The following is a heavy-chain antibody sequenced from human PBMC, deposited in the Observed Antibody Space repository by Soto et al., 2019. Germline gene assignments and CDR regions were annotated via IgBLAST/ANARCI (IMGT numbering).Heavy chain of an antibody. D-gene: IGHD6-13*01. CDR3: ARDRRMMKKLVPSRGMDV. J-gene: IGHJ6*02. CDR2: TYYRSKWYN. CDR1: GDSVSSNSAA. Sequence: SQTLSLTCAISGDSVSSNSAAWNWIRQSPSRGLEWLGRTYYRSKWYNDYAVSVKSRITINPDTSKNQFSLQLNSVTPEDTAVYYCARDRRMMKKLVPSRGMDVWGQGTTVTVSS. V-gene: IGHV6-1*01.